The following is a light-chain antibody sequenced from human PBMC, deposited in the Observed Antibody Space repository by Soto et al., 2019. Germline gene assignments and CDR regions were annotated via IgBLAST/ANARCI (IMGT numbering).Light chain of an antibody. CDR2: DNN. CDR1: TSNIGKNY. Sequence: QSVLTQPPSVSAAPGQTVTISCSGSTSNIGKNYVSWYQQVPGTAPKLLIYDNNKRPSGIPDRFSGSKSGTSATLGITGLQTGDEADYFCGTWDTSLSVYAVFGGGTKLTVL. CDR3: GTWDTSLSVYAV. V-gene: IGLV1-51*01. J-gene: IGLJ2*01.